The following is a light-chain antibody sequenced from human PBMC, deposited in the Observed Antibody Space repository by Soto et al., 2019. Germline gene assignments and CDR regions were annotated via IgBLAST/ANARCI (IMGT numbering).Light chain of an antibody. CDR2: EVN. Sequence: QSVLTQPASVTGSPGQSITISCTGTSSDVGAYNYVSWYQQHPGKAPKLMVYEVNNRPSGVSDRFSGSKSGNTASLTISGLQAEDEADYYCNSHTTSRSLVFGGGTK. V-gene: IGLV2-14*01. J-gene: IGLJ2*01. CDR3: NSHTTSRSLV. CDR1: SSDVGAYNY.